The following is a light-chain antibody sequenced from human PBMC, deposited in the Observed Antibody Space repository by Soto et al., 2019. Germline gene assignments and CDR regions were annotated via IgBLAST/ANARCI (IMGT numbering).Light chain of an antibody. J-gene: IGKJ1*01. CDR1: QSSGYY. CDR3: QQRGNWPPTWT. Sequence: EIVLTQSAATLSLSAGERTTFCCRARQSSGYYSAWYQEKPGQAPRLLIYDASIRATGIPARFSGSWSGTDFTLTINGREPEDSAVSFCQQRGNWPPTWTFGQGTKVDIK. V-gene: IGKV3-11*01. CDR2: DAS.